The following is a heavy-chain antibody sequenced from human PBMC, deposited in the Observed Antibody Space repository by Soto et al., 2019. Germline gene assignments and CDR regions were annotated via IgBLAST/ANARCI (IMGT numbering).Heavy chain of an antibody. Sequence: GGSLRLSCVGSGFTLSSYAIYWVRQAPGKGLEWVALISYDGTNKHYADSVKGRFSISRDNSKKTVSLQMNSLTTEDTALYYCARARGYCSGGSCYSPRTATHYAMDVWGQGTTVTVSS. J-gene: IGHJ6*02. CDR2: ISYDGTNK. V-gene: IGHV3-30*04. CDR1: GFTLSSYA. D-gene: IGHD2-15*01. CDR3: ARARGYCSGGSCYSPRTATHYAMDV.